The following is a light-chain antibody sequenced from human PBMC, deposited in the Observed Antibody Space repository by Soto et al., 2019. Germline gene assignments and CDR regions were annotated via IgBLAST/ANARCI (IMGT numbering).Light chain of an antibody. CDR2: ANI. V-gene: IGLV1-40*01. Sequence: QSVLTQPPSVSGAPGQRVTISCTGSSSNIGAGYDVHWYQKLPGTAPKLLIYANINRPSGVPDRFSGSKSATSASPAISGLQTDDEADYYCQSYDSSLSVVFGGGTKLTVL. CDR3: QSYDSSLSVV. CDR1: SSNIGAGYD. J-gene: IGLJ3*02.